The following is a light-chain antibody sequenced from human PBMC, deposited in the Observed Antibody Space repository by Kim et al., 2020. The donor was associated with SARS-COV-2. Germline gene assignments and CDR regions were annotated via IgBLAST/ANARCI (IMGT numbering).Light chain of an antibody. J-gene: IGKJ2*01. CDR2: LGS. V-gene: IGKV2-28*01. CDR1: QSLLHSNGYNY. CDR3: MQALQTSYT. Sequence: DIVMTQSPLSLPVTPGEPASISCRSSQSLLHSNGYNYLDWYLQKPGQSPQLLIYLGSNRASGVPDRFRGSGSGTDFTLKISRVEAEDVGVYYCMQALQTSYTFGQGTKLEI.